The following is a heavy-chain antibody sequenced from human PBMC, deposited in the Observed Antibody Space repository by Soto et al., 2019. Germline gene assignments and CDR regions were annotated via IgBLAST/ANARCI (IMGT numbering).Heavy chain of an antibody. V-gene: IGHV1-46*03. J-gene: IGHJ3*02. Sequence: ASVKVSCKASGYTFTSYYMHWVRQAPGQGLEWMGIINPSGGSTSYAQKFQGRVTMTRDTSTSTVYMELSSLGSEDTAVYYCARARRIAAAGTQGAFDIWGQGTMVTVSS. CDR3: ARARRIAAAGTQGAFDI. CDR1: GYTFTSYY. D-gene: IGHD6-13*01. CDR2: INPSGGST.